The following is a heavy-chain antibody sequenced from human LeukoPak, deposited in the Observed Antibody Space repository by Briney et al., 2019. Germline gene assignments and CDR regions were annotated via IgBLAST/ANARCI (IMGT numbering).Heavy chain of an antibody. Sequence: SETLSLTCAVSGGSISSGGYSWSWIRQPPGKGLEWIGYIYHSGSTYYNPSLKSRVTISVDRSKNQFSLKLSSVTAADTAVYYCAKRSSSYHFDYWGQGTLVTVSS. V-gene: IGHV4-30-2*01. CDR3: AKRSSSYHFDY. J-gene: IGHJ4*02. D-gene: IGHD6-13*01. CDR2: IYHSGST. CDR1: GGSISSGGYS.